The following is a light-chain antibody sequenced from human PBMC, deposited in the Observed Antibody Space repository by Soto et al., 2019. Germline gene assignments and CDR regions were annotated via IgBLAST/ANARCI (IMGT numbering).Light chain of an antibody. Sequence: DIQMTQAPSTLSASIGERVIITCRASQSISHWLAWYQQKPGKAPKLLISDASILESGVPSRFSGSTSGTEFTLTISSLQPDDFATYYCQQYHTYRTFGQGTKVDIK. CDR3: QQYHTYRT. V-gene: IGKV1-5*01. CDR2: DAS. J-gene: IGKJ1*01. CDR1: QSISHW.